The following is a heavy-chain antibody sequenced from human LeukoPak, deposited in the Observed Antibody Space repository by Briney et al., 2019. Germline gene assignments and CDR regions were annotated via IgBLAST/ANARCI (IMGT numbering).Heavy chain of an antibody. CDR1: GGSFSGYY. V-gene: IGHV4-34*01. J-gene: IGHJ6*04. D-gene: IGHD4-17*01. Sequence: SETLSLTCAVYGGSFSGYYWSWIRQPPGKGLEWIGEINHSGSTNYNPSLKSRVTISVGTSKNQFSLKLSSVTAADTAVYYCARESVTTPGPYYGMDVWGKGTTVTVSS. CDR2: INHSGST. CDR3: ARESVTTPGPYYGMDV.